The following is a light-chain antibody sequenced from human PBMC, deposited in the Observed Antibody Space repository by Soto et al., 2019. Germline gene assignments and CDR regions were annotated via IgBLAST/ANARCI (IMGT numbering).Light chain of an antibody. CDR1: QSVRSH. J-gene: IGKJ4*01. CDR2: GAS. Sequence: EVVMTQSPATLSVSPEERATLSCRASQSVRSHLAWYQQKPGQAPSLLIFGASTRATGVPARFSGSESGTEFTLTISSLQSEDVAVYFCQQYNDWPRTFGGGTKVEIK. V-gene: IGKV3-15*01. CDR3: QQYNDWPRT.